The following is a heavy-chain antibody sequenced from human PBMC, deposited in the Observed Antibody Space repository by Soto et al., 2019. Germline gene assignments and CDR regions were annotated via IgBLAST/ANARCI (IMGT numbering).Heavy chain of an antibody. V-gene: IGHV3-21*01. CDR2: ISSSSSYI. Sequence: GGSLRLSCASSGFTFSSYSMNWVRQAPGKGLEWVSSISSSSSYIYYADSVRGRFTISRDNAKNSLYLQMNSLRAEDTAVYYCARDLKDIVVVVAAHPHDYWGKGTLVTVSS. CDR1: GFTFSSYS. D-gene: IGHD2-15*01. J-gene: IGHJ4*02. CDR3: ARDLKDIVVVVAAHPHDY.